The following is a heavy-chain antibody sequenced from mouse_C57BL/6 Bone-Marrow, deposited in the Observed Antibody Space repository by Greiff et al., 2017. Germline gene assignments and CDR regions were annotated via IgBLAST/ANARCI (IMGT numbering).Heavy chain of an antibody. CDR3: AREDYYGSSYDFDY. CDR1: GYTFTSYG. J-gene: IGHJ2*01. CDR2: IYPRSGNT. V-gene: IGHV1-81*01. D-gene: IGHD1-1*01. Sequence: QVHVKQSGAELARPGASVKLSCKASGYTFTSYGISWVKQRTGQGLAWIGEIYPRSGNTYYNEKFKGKATLTADKSSSTAYMELRSLTSEDSAVYFCAREDYYGSSYDFDYWGQGTTLTVSS.